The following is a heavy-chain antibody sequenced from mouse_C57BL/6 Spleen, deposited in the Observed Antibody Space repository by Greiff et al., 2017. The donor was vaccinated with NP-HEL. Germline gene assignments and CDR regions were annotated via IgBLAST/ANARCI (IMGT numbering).Heavy chain of an antibody. Sequence: EVQLVESGPELVKPGASVKMSCKASGYTFTDYNMPWVKQSHGKSLEWIGYINPNNGGTSYNQKFKGKATLTVNKSSSTAYMELRSLTSEDSAVYYCARGKAAQAALDYWGQGTTLTVSS. CDR1: GYTFTDYN. J-gene: IGHJ2*01. CDR3: ARGKAAQAALDY. CDR2: INPNNGGT. V-gene: IGHV1-22*01. D-gene: IGHD3-2*02.